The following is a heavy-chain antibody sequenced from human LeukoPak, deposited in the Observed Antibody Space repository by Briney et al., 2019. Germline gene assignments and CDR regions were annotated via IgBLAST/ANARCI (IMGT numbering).Heavy chain of an antibody. CDR3: ARAGGGNYYYYMDV. CDR2: IYYSGST. V-gene: IGHV4-59*01. J-gene: IGHJ6*03. D-gene: IGHD3-16*01. Sequence: SETLSLTCTVSGGSISSYYWSWIRQPPGKGLEWIGYIYYSGSTNYNPSLKSRVTISVDTSKNQFSLKLSSVTAADTAVYYYARAGGGNYYYYMDVWGKGTTVTVSS. CDR1: GGSISSYY.